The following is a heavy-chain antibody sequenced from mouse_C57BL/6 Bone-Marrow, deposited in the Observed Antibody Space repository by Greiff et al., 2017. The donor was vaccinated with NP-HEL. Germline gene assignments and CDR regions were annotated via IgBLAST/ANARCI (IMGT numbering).Heavy chain of an antibody. V-gene: IGHV1-69*01. CDR2: IDPSDSST. CDR3: ARDDEEAMEY. CDR1: GYTFTSYW. Sequence: QVQLQQPGAELVMPGASVKLSCMASGYTFTSYWMHWVKQRPGQGLEWIGEIDPSDSSTNYHPQFSCKSALTVNKASSTANLQHSSLTSEYSVVYYCARDDEEAMEYWGQGTSVTVSS. J-gene: IGHJ4*01. D-gene: IGHD2-12*01.